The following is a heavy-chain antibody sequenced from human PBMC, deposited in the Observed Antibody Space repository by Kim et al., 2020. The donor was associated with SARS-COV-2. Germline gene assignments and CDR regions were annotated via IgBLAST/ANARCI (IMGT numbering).Heavy chain of an antibody. CDR2: IIGSGSVP. CDR1: GFTCNNFA. Sequence: GGFLRLSCAASGFTCNNFAMNWVRQAPGKGLEWVSSIIGSGSVPFYSDSVKGRFTISRDNSKNTIYLQMNNLRAEDTAVYFCAKPETCGYFGVGIWGRG. CDR3: AKPETCGYFGVGI. D-gene: IGHD3-22*01. J-gene: IGHJ3*02. V-gene: IGHV3-23*01.